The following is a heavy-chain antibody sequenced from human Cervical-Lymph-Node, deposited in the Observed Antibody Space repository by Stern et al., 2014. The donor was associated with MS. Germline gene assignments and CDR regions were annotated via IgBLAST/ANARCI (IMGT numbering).Heavy chain of an antibody. J-gene: IGHJ6*02. V-gene: IGHV1-18*01. CDR3: ARERDTTVTTGKNFYHGLDV. D-gene: IGHD4-17*01. CDR1: GYTFTSYG. CDR2: ISTNDGHK. Sequence: VQLVQSGGEVKKPGASVKVSCKASGYTFTSYGINWVRQAPGQGLEWMGWISTNDGHKQSAANFQSRLTMTTDPSTRTAYMELRSLTSDDSAVYYCARERDTTVTTGKNFYHGLDVWGQGTTVTVSS.